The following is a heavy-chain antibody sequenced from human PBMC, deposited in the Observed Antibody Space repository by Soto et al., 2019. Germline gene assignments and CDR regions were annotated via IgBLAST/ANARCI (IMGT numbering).Heavy chain of an antibody. Sequence: SETLSLTCAVYGGSFSGYYWSWIRQPPGKGLEWIGEINHSGSTNYNPSLKSRVTISVDTSKNQFSLKLSSVTAADTAVYYCATWAGGPYCSSTSCYERGAWFDPWGQGTLVTVSS. CDR2: INHSGST. D-gene: IGHD2-2*01. CDR1: GGSFSGYY. J-gene: IGHJ5*02. CDR3: ATWAGGPYCSSTSCYERGAWFDP. V-gene: IGHV4-34*01.